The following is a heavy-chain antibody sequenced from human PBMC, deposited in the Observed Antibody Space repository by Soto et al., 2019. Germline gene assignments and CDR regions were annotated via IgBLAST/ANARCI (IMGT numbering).Heavy chain of an antibody. CDR3: ARDSFYYDSSAFYITATDALDL. V-gene: IGHV1-3*04. D-gene: IGHD3-22*01. CDR2: INTGNGNT. J-gene: IGHJ6*02. CDR1: GYTFTNHA. Sequence: ASVKVSCKACGYTFTNHAIHWVRQGPGPRLEWMGWINTGNGNTKYSQKFQGRVTITRDTSATTAYMELSSLRSEDTTVYFCARDSFYYDSSAFYITATDALDLWCQGTTVTVSS.